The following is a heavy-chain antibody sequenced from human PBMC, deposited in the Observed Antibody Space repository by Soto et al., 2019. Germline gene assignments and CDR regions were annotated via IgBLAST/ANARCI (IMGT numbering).Heavy chain of an antibody. CDR3: VRVLYGFSYGNCGY. CDR2: IDEDGSTT. D-gene: IGHD2-2*03. Sequence: GGSLRLSCAVSGFIFSDHGMNWVRQAPGKGLEWVSSIDEDGSTTHYADSVKGRFTISRDNSKNTLYLQMDSLRAEDTALYYCVRVLYGFSYGNCGYCGQGTLVTCSS. CDR1: GFIFSDHG. J-gene: IGHJ4*02. V-gene: IGHV3-23*01.